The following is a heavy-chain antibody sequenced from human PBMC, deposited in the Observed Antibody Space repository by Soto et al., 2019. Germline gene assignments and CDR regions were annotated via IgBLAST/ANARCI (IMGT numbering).Heavy chain of an antibody. CDR2: ISPYNDNT. V-gene: IGHV1-18*01. CDR1: GGTFSSYA. CDR3: ARAPITMIRGVIVQEYYFDY. J-gene: IGHJ4*02. D-gene: IGHD3-10*01. Sequence: GASVKVSCKASGGTFSSYAISWVRQAPGQGLEWMGWISPYNDNTNYAQKLQGRVTMTTDTSTSTAYLELRSLRSDDTALYYCARAPITMIRGVIVQEYYFDYWGQGTLVTVSS.